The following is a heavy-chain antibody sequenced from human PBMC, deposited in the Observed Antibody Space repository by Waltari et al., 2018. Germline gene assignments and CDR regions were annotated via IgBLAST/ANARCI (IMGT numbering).Heavy chain of an antibody. CDR2: IYHSGST. CDR3: ASGVSNY. D-gene: IGHD3-10*01. CDR1: AYSISSGYY. J-gene: IGHJ4*02. Sequence: QVQLQESGPGLVKPSETLSLTCTVSAYSISSGYYWGWSRQPPGKGLEWIGSIYHSGSTYYNPSLKSRVTISVDASKNQFSLKLTSVTAADTAVYYCASGVSNYWGQGTLVTVSS. V-gene: IGHV4-38-2*02.